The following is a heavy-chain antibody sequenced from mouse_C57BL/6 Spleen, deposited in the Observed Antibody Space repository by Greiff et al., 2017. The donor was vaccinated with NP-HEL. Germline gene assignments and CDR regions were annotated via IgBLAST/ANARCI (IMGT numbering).Heavy chain of an antibody. D-gene: IGHD2-1*01. J-gene: IGHJ2*01. CDR1: GFNIKDDY. CDR3: TTGYYAYYFDY. CDR2: IDPENGDT. V-gene: IGHV14-4*01. Sequence: EVQLQQSGAELVRPGASVKLSCTASGFNIKDDYMHWVKQRPEQGLEWIGWIDPENGDTEYASKFQGKATITADTSSNTAYLQLSSLTSEDTAVYYCTTGYYAYYFDYWGQGTTLTVSS.